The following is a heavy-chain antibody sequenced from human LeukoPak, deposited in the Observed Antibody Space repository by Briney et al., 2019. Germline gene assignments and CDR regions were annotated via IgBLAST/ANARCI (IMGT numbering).Heavy chain of an antibody. CDR1: GYTFTSYD. J-gene: IGHJ4*02. CDR2: MNPNSGNT. D-gene: IGHD2/OR15-2a*01. V-gene: IGHV1-8*01. CDR3: ARAFSLSSAYFDY. Sequence: GASVKVSCKASGYTFTSYDINWVRQATGQGLEWMGWMNPNSGNTGYAQKFQGRVTMTRNTSISTAYMELSSLISEDTAVYCCARAFSLSSAYFDYWGQGTLVTVSS.